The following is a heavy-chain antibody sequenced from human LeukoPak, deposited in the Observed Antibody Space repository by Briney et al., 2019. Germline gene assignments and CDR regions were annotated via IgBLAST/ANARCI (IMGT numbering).Heavy chain of an antibody. CDR2: VRYDGNNP. Sequence: GGSLRLSCAASGFTFGSYGMHWVRQAPGKGLDWVAFVRYDGNNPYYSASVKGRFTISRDNSKNTVLLQMNNLRLEDAAVYYCARGSRYGDYPYYCDFWGQGTLVTVSS. D-gene: IGHD4-17*01. V-gene: IGHV3-30*02. J-gene: IGHJ4*02. CDR1: GFTFGSYG. CDR3: ARGSRYGDYPYYCDF.